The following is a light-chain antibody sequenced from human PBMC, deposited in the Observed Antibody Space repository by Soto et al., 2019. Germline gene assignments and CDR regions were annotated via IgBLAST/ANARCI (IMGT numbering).Light chain of an antibody. Sequence: QSVLTQPRSVSGSPGQSVTISCTGTSSDVGGYNYVSWYQQHPGKAPKLMIYDVSKRPSGVPDRFSGSKSGNTASLTISGLQAEDEADYYCCSYAGSYTRVFGGGTKVTV. CDR1: SSDVGGYNY. J-gene: IGLJ2*01. V-gene: IGLV2-11*01. CDR2: DVS. CDR3: CSYAGSYTRV.